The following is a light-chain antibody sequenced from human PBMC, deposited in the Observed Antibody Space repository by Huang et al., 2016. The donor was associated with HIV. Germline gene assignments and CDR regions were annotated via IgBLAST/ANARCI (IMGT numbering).Light chain of an antibody. J-gene: IGKJ1*01. V-gene: IGKV1-39*01. CDR2: AAS. Sequence: DIQMTQSPSSLSASVGDRVTITCRASQSISSYLNWYQQKPGKAPKFLIYAASSLQSGGPSRFSGSGSGTDFTLTISSLQPEDFATYYCQQSYSTSWTFGQGTKVEIK. CDR3: QQSYSTSWT. CDR1: QSISSY.